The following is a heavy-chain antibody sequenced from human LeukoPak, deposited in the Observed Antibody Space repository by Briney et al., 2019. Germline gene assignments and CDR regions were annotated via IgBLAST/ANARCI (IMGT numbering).Heavy chain of an antibody. CDR1: GGSISSSSYY. CDR2: IYYSGST. CDR3: ARHVWGSYRYFDY. D-gene: IGHD3-16*02. J-gene: IGHJ4*02. Sequence: SETLSLTCTVSGGSISSSSYYWGWLRQPPGTGLEWLGSIYYSGSTYYNPSLKSRVTISADTSKNQFSLKLSSVTAADTAVYYCARHVWGSYRYFDYWGQGTLVTVSS. V-gene: IGHV4-39*01.